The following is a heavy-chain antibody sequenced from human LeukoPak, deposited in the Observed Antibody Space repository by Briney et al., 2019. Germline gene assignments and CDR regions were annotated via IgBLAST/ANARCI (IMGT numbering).Heavy chain of an antibody. D-gene: IGHD3-22*01. CDR1: GGSISSYY. Sequence: PSETLSLTCTVSGGSISSYYWSWIRQPPGKELEWIGYIYYSGSTNYNPSLKSRVTLSVDTSKNQFSLKLSSVTAADTAVYYCALVWSDYDSSGYQYYFDYWGQGTLVTVSS. J-gene: IGHJ4*02. CDR2: IYYSGST. CDR3: ALVWSDYDSSGYQYYFDY. V-gene: IGHV4-59*01.